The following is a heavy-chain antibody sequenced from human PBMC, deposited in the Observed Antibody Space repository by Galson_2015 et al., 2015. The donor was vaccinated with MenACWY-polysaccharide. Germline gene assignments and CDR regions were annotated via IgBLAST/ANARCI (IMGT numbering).Heavy chain of an antibody. D-gene: IGHD1-26*01. J-gene: IGHJ5*01. Sequence: MSSNGRANQNPSLKSRVIISIDTSKNQFSLRLNSVTAADTAMYYCAREPTYSGSFGWFDSWGQGTLVTVSS. CDR3: AREPTYSGSFGWFDS. V-gene: IGHV4-61*09. CDR2: MSSNGRA.